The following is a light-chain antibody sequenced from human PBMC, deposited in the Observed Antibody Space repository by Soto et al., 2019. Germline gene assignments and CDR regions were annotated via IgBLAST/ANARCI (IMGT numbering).Light chain of an antibody. CDR1: QNISSF. J-gene: IGKJ5*01. CDR2: AAS. Sequence: DIQLTQSPSPLSASVGDGVTITCRTSQNISSFLNWYQQTPGKAPKLLIYAASSLQSGVPSRFSGSGSGTDFTLTISSLQPEDFATYYCQQSYSTPITFGQGTRLEIK. CDR3: QQSYSTPIT. V-gene: IGKV1-39*01.